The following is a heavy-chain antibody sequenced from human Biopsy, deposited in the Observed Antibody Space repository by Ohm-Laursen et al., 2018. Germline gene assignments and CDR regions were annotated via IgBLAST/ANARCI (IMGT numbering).Heavy chain of an antibody. J-gene: IGHJ6*01. CDR3: ARDKTVLNYYFASDV. CDR1: GGTFNNYG. D-gene: IGHD2/OR15-2a*01. CDR2: IISMVGTP. Sequence: SSVKVSCKASGGTFNNYGITWVRQAPGQGPEWVGRIISMVGTPKYAQKFQGRATITVDKSTSTAYLDLSSLKSEDTAVYYCARDKTVLNYYFASDVWGQGTTVTVSS. V-gene: IGHV1-69*04.